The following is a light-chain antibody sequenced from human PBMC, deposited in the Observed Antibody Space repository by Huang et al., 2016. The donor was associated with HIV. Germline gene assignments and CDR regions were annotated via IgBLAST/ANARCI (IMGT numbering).Light chain of an antibody. J-gene: IGKJ5*01. CDR2: FGS. Sequence: DIVLTQSPFSLSVTPGEPASISCRSSQSLLHTNAYYYLDWYLQKPGQSPQLLIYFGSYRAAGVPDRFSGSGSGTEFTLKISRVEAEDVGVYYCMQALQTMTFGQGTRLEIK. CDR1: QSLLHTNAYYY. CDR3: MQALQTMT. V-gene: IGKV2-28*01.